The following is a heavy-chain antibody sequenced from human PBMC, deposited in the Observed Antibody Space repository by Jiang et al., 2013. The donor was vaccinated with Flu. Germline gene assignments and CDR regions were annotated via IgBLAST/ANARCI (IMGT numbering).Heavy chain of an antibody. J-gene: IGHJ5*02. CDR1: GYTLTELS. D-gene: IGHD6-6*01. CDR3: ATDYYSSSSGQNWFDP. CDR2: FDLEDGET. V-gene: IGHV1-24*01. Sequence: GAEVKKPGASVKVSCKVSGYTLTELSMHWVRQAPGKGLEWMGGFDLEDGETIYAQKFQGRVTMTEDTSTDTAYMELSSLRSEDTAVYYCATDYYSSSSGQNWFDPWGQGTLVTVSS.